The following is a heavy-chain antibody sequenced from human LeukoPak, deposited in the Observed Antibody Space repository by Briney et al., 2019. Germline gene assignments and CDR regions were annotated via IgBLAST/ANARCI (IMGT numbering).Heavy chain of an antibody. CDR2: INAGNGNT. J-gene: IGHJ4*02. Sequence: GASVKVSCKASGYTFTSYAMHWVRQAPGQRLEWMGWINAGNGNTKYSQKFQGRVTITRDTSTSTAYMELSSLRSEDTAVYYCASSDYYDSSGLWGFDYWGQGTLVTVSS. V-gene: IGHV1-3*01. CDR1: GYTFTSYA. CDR3: ASSDYYDSSGLWGFDY. D-gene: IGHD3-22*01.